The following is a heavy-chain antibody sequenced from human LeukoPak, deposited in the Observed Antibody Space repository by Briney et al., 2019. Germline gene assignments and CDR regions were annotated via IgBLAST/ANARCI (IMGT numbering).Heavy chain of an antibody. V-gene: IGHV3-21*01. J-gene: IGHJ4*02. CDR2: ISSSSSYI. CDR1: GFTFSSYS. CDR3: ARVVVVAATPLVDY. Sequence: PGGSLRLSCAASGFTFSSYSMNWVRQAPGKGLEWVSSISSSSSYIYYADSVKGRFIISRDNAKNSLYLQMSSLRAEDTAVYYCARVVVVAATPLVDYWGQGTLVTVSS. D-gene: IGHD2-15*01.